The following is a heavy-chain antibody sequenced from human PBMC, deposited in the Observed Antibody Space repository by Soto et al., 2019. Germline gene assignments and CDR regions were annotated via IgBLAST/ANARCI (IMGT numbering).Heavy chain of an antibody. D-gene: IGHD6-13*01. CDR2: ISGSGGST. CDR1: GFTFSSYA. Sequence: GGSLRLSCAASGFTFSSYAMSWVRQAPGKGLEWVSAISGSGGSTYYADSVKGRFTISRDNSKNTLYLQMNSLRAEDTAVYYCAKDRSAEGAAAGPSDYWGQGTLVTVSS. V-gene: IGHV3-23*01. J-gene: IGHJ4*02. CDR3: AKDRSAEGAAAGPSDY.